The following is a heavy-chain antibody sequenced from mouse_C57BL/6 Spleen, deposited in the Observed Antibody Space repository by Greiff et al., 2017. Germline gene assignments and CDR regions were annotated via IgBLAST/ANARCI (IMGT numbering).Heavy chain of an antibody. CDR2: IHTNSGST. J-gene: IGHJ4*01. CDR1: GYTFTSYW. CDR3: ARGDYDFNFGAMDY. D-gene: IGHD2-4*01. Sequence: VQLQQPGAELVKPGASVKLSCTASGYTFTSYWMHWVKQRPGQGLEWIGMIHTNSGSTNYNEKFKSKATLTVAKSSSTAYMQLSSLTSEDSAVYYCARGDYDFNFGAMDYWGQGTSVTVSS. V-gene: IGHV1-64*01.